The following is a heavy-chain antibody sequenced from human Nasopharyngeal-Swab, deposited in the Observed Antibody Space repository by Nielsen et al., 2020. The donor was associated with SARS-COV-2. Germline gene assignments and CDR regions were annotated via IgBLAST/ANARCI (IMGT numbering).Heavy chain of an antibody. CDR2: IYYSGST. J-gene: IGHJ5*02. D-gene: IGHD3-3*01. Sequence: TLSLTCTVSGGSISSSSYYWGWIRQPPGKGLEWIGSIYYSGSTYYNPSLKSRVTISVDTSKNQFSLKLSSVTAADTAVYYCASSPFRITIFGVVIGNWFDPWGQGTLVTVSS. CDR1: GGSISSSSYY. CDR3: ASSPFRITIFGVVIGNWFDP. V-gene: IGHV4-39*01.